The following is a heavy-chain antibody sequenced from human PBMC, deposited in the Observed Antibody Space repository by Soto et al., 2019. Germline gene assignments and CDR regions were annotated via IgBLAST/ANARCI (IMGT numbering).Heavy chain of an antibody. CDR3: AKGGGIVGATTCDY. CDR1: GFTFSSYG. CDR2: ISYDGSNK. D-gene: IGHD1-26*01. J-gene: IGHJ4*02. Sequence: QVQLVESGGGVVQPGRSLRLSCAASGFTFSSYGMHWVRQAPGKGLEWVAVISYDGSNKYYADSVKGRFTISRDNSKSALYLQMNSLRAEDTAVYYCAKGGGIVGATTCDYWGQGTLVTVSS. V-gene: IGHV3-30*18.